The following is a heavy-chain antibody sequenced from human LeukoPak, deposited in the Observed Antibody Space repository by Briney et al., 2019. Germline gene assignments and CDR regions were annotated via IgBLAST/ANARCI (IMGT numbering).Heavy chain of an antibody. CDR1: GGSFSGYY. CDR2: INHSGST. V-gene: IGHV4-34*01. CDR3: ASRTHP. D-gene: IGHD1-14*01. J-gene: IGHJ5*02. Sequence: PSETLSLTCAVYGGSFSGYYWSWIRQPPGKGLEWIGEINHSGSTNYNPPLKSRVTISVDTSKNQFSLKLSSVTAADTAVYYCASRTHPWGQGTLVTVSS.